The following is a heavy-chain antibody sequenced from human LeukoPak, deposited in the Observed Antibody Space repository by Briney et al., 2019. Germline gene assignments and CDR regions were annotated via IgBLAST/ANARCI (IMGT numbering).Heavy chain of an antibody. J-gene: IGHJ4*02. Sequence: ASVKVSCKASGYTFTGYYMHWVRQAPGQGLEWMGWINPNSGGTNYAQKFQGRVTMTRDTSISTAYTELSRLRSDDTAVYYCARVSGYGNFGLYYFDYWGQGTLVTVSS. D-gene: IGHD5-12*01. CDR1: GYTFTGYY. CDR2: INPNSGGT. CDR3: ARVSGYGNFGLYYFDY. V-gene: IGHV1-2*02.